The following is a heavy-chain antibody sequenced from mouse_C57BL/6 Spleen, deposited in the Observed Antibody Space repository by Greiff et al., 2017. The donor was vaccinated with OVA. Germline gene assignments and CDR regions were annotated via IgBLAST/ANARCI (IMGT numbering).Heavy chain of an antibody. V-gene: IGHV5-4*03. Sequence: EVMLVESGGGLVKPGGSLKLSCAASGFTFGSYAMSWVRQTPEKRLEWVATISDGGSYTYYPDNVKGRFTISRDNAKNNLYLQMSHLKSEDTAMYYCARVYDGYFDYWGQGTTLTVSS. D-gene: IGHD2-3*01. CDR2: ISDGGSYT. CDR1: GFTFGSYA. CDR3: ARVYDGYFDY. J-gene: IGHJ2*01.